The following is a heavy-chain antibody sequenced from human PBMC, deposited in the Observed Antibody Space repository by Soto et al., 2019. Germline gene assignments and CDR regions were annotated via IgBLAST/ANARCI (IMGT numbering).Heavy chain of an antibody. J-gene: IGHJ3*02. CDR1: GASISSSNW. V-gene: IGHV4-4*02. CDR3: ARDPARRRAFDI. CDR2: IYHSGST. Sequence: ESLSLTCPVSGASISSSNWWSWVRQPPGKGLEWIGEIYHSGSTNYNTSLKSRVTISVDKSKNQFSLKLGSVTAADTAVYYCARDPARRRAFDIWGQGTMVTV.